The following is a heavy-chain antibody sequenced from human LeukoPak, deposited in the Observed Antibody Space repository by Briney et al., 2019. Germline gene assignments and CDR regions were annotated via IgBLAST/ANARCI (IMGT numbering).Heavy chain of an antibody. J-gene: IGHJ2*01. Sequence: GGSLRLSCAASGFTFSDYYMSWIRQAPGKGLEWVSYTSSSGSTINYADSVKGRLTISRDNAKNSLYLQMNSLRVEDTAVYYCAKNYGSGSHYKEWEWNLGNYWYFDLWGRGTLVTVSS. V-gene: IGHV3-11*01. D-gene: IGHD3-10*01. CDR3: AKNYGSGSHYKEWEWNLGNYWYFDL. CDR2: TSSSGSTI. CDR1: GFTFSDYY.